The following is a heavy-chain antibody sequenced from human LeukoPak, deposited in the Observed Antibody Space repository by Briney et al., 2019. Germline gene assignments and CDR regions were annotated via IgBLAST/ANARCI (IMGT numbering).Heavy chain of an antibody. J-gene: IGHJ3*02. D-gene: IGHD4-11*01. CDR2: IYYSGST. CDR1: GGSISSSSYY. V-gene: IGHV4-61*05. CDR3: ARHAFYSNYRNDAFDI. Sequence: PSETLSLTCTVSGGSISSSSYYWGWIRQPPGKGLEWIGYIYYSGSTNYNPSLKSRVTISVDTSKNQFSLKLSSVTAADTAVYYCARHAFYSNYRNDAFDIWGQGTMVTVSS.